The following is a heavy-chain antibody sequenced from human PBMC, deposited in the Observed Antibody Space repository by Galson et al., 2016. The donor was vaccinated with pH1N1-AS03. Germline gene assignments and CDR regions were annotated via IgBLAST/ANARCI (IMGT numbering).Heavy chain of an antibody. CDR1: GFPFSNSG. Sequence: SLRLSCAASGFPFSNSGMHWVRQAPGKGLEWVALIWYDGSSQYYTDSVKGRFTISRDNAKNSLYLQMNSLRVEDTAVYYCARDMLRPVGGTIVDYWGQGTLVTVSS. J-gene: IGHJ4*02. V-gene: IGHV3-33*01. CDR3: ARDMLRPVGGTIVDY. D-gene: IGHD6-19*01. CDR2: IWYDGSSQ.